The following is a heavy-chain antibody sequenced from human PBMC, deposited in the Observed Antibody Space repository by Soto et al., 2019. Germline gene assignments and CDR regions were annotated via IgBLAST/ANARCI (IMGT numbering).Heavy chain of an antibody. CDR2: ISYDGSNK. CDR3: AKGLRGGAFEAFDI. CDR1: GFTFSSYG. V-gene: IGHV3-30*18. Sequence: QVQLVESGGGVVQPGRSLRLSCAASGFTFSSYGMHWVRQAPGKGLELVAVISYDGSNKYYADSVKGRFTISRDNSKNTLYLQMNSLRAEDTAVYYCAKGLRGGAFEAFDIWGQGTMVTVSS. J-gene: IGHJ3*02. D-gene: IGHD3-10*01.